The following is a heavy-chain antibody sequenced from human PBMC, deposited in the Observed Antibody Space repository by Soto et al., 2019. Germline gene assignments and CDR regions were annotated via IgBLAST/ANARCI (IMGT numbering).Heavy chain of an antibody. Sequence: QVQLVESGGGVVQPGRSLRLSCAASGFTFSSYGMHWVRQAPGKGLEWVAVIWYDGSNKYYADSVKGRFTISRDNSKNTLNLQMNSLRAEDTAVYYCTRPSRADTAPFPDQYYYYYGMDVWGQGTTVTVSS. D-gene: IGHD5-18*01. CDR2: IWYDGSNK. V-gene: IGHV3-33*01. J-gene: IGHJ6*02. CDR1: GFTFSSYG. CDR3: TRPSRADTAPFPDQYYYYYGMDV.